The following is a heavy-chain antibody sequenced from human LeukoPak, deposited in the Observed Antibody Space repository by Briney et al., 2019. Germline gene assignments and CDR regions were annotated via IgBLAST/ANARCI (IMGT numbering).Heavy chain of an antibody. D-gene: IGHD6-13*01. Sequence: SVKVSCKASGGTFSSYAISWVRQAPGQRLEWMGGIIPIFGTANYAQKLQGRVTMTTDTSTSTPYMELRSLRSDDTAVYYWARGQQLTDYWGQGTLVTVSS. V-gene: IGHV1-69*05. J-gene: IGHJ4*02. CDR3: ARGQQLTDY. CDR2: IIPIFGTA. CDR1: GGTFSSYA.